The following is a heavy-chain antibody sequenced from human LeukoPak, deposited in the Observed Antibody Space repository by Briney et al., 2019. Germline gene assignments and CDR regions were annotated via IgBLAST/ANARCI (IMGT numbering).Heavy chain of an antibody. V-gene: IGHV4-34*01. CDR1: GVSFSGYY. D-gene: IGHD4-17*01. J-gene: IGHJ4*02. Sequence: TTSETLSLTCAVYGVSFSGYYWSWIRQPPGKGLEWIGEINHSGSTNYNPSLKSRVTISVDTSKNQFSLKLSSVTAADTAVYYCARAPGEKDGDYVGGFDYWGQGTLVTVSS. CDR2: INHSGST. CDR3: ARAPGEKDGDYVGGFDY.